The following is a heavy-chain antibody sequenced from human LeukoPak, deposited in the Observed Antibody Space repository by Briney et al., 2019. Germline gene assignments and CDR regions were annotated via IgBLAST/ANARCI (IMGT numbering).Heavy chain of an antibody. V-gene: IGHV3-7*05. CDR2: IKQDGSET. CDR1: EFTFSGYW. D-gene: IGHD6-13*01. CDR3: ARRGTSSSWAHFDY. J-gene: IGHJ4*02. Sequence: GGSLRLSCAASEFTFSGYWMSWFRQAPGKGLEWVATIKQDGSETDYVDSVKGRFTISRDDAKNSLYLQMNSLGAEDTAVYYCARRGTSSSWAHFDYWGQGTLVTVSS.